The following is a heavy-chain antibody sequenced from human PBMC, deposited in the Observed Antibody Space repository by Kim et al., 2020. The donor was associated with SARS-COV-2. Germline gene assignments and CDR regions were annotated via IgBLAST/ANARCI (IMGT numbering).Heavy chain of an antibody. V-gene: IGHV3-30*02. CDR3: AKIDSIVVVPAAMGPGY. D-gene: IGHD2-2*01. J-gene: IGHJ4*02. Sequence: VKGRFTISRDNSKNTLYLQMNSLRAEDTAVYYCAKIDSIVVVPAAMGPGYWGQGTLVTVSS.